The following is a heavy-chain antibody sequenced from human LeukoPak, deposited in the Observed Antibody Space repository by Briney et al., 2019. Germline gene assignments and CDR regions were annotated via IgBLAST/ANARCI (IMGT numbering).Heavy chain of an antibody. V-gene: IGHV3-11*05. CDR1: GFTFSDYY. Sequence: TGGSLRLSCAASGFTFSDYYMSWIRQAPGKGLEWVSYISSSSSYTNYADSVTGRFTVSRDNSKNILYLQMNSLRAEDTAVYYCAKEPRYSSSWYGDYWGQGTLVTVSS. CDR3: AKEPRYSSSWYGDY. D-gene: IGHD6-13*01. J-gene: IGHJ4*02. CDR2: ISSSSSYT.